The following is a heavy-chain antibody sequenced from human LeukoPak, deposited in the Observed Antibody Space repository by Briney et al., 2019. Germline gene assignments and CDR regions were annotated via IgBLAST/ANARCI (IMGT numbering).Heavy chain of an antibody. V-gene: IGHV3-7*01. CDR2: IKQDGSEK. Sequence: GGSLRLSCAPSGFSFSSYWMSWVHQAPGKGLEWVANIKQDGSEKYYVDSVKGRFTISRDNAKNSLYLQMNSLRAEDTAVYYCARESHTAMGFDYWGQGTLVTVSS. CDR3: ARESHTAMGFDY. CDR1: GFSFSSYW. D-gene: IGHD5-18*01. J-gene: IGHJ4*02.